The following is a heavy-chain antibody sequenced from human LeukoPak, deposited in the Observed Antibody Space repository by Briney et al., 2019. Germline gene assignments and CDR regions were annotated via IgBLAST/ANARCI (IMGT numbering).Heavy chain of an antibody. Sequence: GSLRLSCTVSGFTFSSYWMSWVRQPPGKGLEWIGEGGNSGGTKFNPSLKSRVTISADTSKNQFSLKLSSVTAADTAVYYCAKNGQSGFSFDPWGQGTLVTVSS. J-gene: IGHJ5*02. CDR2: GGNSGGT. D-gene: IGHD1-26*01. V-gene: IGHV4-34*08. CDR3: AKNGQSGFSFDP. CDR1: GFTFSSYW.